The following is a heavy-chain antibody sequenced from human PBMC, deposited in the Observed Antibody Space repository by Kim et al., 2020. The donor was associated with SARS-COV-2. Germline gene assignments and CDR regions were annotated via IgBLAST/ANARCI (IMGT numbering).Heavy chain of an antibody. CDR3: ATIPRDGYNSD. J-gene: IGHJ1*01. CDR2: ISNDGSKK. V-gene: IGHV3-30*03. CDR1: GSTFRIYG. D-gene: IGHD5-12*01. Sequence: GGSLRLSCAASGSTFRIYGVHWVRQAPGKGLEWVAVISNDGSKKYCADSVKGRFTISRDSPKNTLYLQMDSLRVEDTAVYYCATIPRDGYNSDWGQGTLVTVSS.